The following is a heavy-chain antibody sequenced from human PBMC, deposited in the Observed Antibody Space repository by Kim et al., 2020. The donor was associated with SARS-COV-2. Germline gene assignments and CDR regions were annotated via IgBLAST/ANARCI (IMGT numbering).Heavy chain of an antibody. V-gene: IGHV3-66*01. CDR1: GFTVSSNY. CDR2: IYSGGST. J-gene: IGHJ1*01. D-gene: IGHD3-9*01. CDR3: SRSPLRYFDWLFPQH. Sequence: GGSLRLSCAASGFTVSSNYMSWVRQAPGKGLEWVSVIYSGGSTYYADSAKGRFTISRDNSKNTLYLQMNSLRAEDTAVSYCSRSPLRYFDWLFPQHWGQG.